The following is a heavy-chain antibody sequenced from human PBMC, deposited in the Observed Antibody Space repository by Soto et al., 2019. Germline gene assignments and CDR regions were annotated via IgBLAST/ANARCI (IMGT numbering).Heavy chain of an antibody. J-gene: IGHJ4*02. Sequence: EVQLLGSGGGLVQPGGSLRLSCVASGFTFSTYWMNWVRQAPGMGLEWVANINPDGSVGTYVDSVKGRFTTSRENAKNSLYLQMNSLRADEKAVYFCAGWGGHDYNYWGQGILVTVSS. V-gene: IGHV3-7*03. CDR1: GFTFSTYW. CDR2: INPDGSVG. CDR3: AGWGGHDYNY. D-gene: IGHD3-16*01.